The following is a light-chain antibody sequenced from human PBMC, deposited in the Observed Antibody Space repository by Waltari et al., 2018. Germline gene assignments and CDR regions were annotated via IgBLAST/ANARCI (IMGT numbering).Light chain of an antibody. CDR2: GNN. J-gene: IGLJ2*01. CDR1: SSNIGAGSD. Sequence: QSGLTQPPSVSGAPGQRVTISCTGSSSNIGAGSDVHWYQVLPGKAPKLLLYGNNNRPSGVAYRFSGSKSCTSGSLAITGLQAEDGADDYCQSYDSSLRGALFGGGTKLTVL. CDR3: QSYDSSLRGAL. V-gene: IGLV1-40*01.